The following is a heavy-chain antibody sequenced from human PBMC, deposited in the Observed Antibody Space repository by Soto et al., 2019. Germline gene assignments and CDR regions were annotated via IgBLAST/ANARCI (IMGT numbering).Heavy chain of an antibody. V-gene: IGHV4-30-4*08. Sequence: PSETLSLTCGVTGASINVEGYYWSWIRQPPGKGLEWIGYIYYSGSTYYNPSLKSRVTISVDTSKNQFSLKLSSVTAADTAVYYCARVIRAYYYDSSGYIGNSYYFEYWGQGTLVTVSS. CDR2: IYYSGST. CDR1: GASINVEGYY. J-gene: IGHJ4*02. CDR3: ARVIRAYYYDSSGYIGNSYYFEY. D-gene: IGHD3-22*01.